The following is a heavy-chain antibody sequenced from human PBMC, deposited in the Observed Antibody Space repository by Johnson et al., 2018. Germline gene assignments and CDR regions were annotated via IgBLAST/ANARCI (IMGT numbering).Heavy chain of an antibody. CDR1: GFTFTSSA. J-gene: IGHJ6*03. CDR2: IVVGSGNT. D-gene: IGHD2-15*01. V-gene: IGHV1-58*01. CDR3: AAGAPTYCSGGSCYSVYYYYYMDV. Sequence: QLVQSGAEVKKPGTSVKVSCKASGFTFTSSAVQWVRQARGQRLEWIGWIVVGSGNTNYAQKFQERVTITRDMSTSTAYMELSSLRSEDTAGYYCAAGAPTYCSGGSCYSVYYYYYMDVWGKGTTVTVSS.